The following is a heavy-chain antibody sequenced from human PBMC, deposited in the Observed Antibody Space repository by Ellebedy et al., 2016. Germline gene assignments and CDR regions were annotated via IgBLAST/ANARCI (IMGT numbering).Heavy chain of an antibody. Sequence: GESLKISXAASGFTFDDYGMSWVRQAPGKGLEWVSGINWNGGSTGYADSVKGRFTISRDNSKNTLYLQMNSLRTEDTALYYCAKDLGSITNNMDDWGKGTTVTVSS. D-gene: IGHD3-10*01. V-gene: IGHV3-20*04. CDR2: INWNGGST. CDR3: AKDLGSITNNMDD. J-gene: IGHJ6*03. CDR1: GFTFDDYG.